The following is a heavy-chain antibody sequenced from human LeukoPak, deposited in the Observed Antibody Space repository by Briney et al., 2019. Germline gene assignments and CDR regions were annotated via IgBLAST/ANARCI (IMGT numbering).Heavy chain of an antibody. CDR1: GYIFSGYY. V-gene: IGHV1-2*02. Sequence: ASVKVSCKASGYIFSGYYIHWVRQAPGQGREWKGWINPNTGGTNYAQKFQGRVTMTRDTSISTAYMELTMLTSHDTAVYYCARGLSYSGSYYFDYWGQGTLVPVSS. D-gene: IGHD1-26*01. J-gene: IGHJ4*02. CDR2: INPNTGGT. CDR3: ARGLSYSGSYYFDY.